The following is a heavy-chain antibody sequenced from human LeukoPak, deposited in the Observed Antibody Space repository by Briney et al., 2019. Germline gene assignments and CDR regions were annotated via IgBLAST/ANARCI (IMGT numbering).Heavy chain of an antibody. CDR3: ASSRSLSKNDKNLRY. CDR2: IKASDNYI. CDR1: RFTFSDYT. V-gene: IGHV3-21*01. J-gene: IGHJ4*02. Sequence: GGSLRLSCAASRFTFSDYTLNWVRQAPGKGLDWVSSIKASDNYIYYAASVAGRFTISTDAAQNSLCLHMDSLRAEDTATYYCASSRSLSKNDKNLRYWGQGTLVTVSS. D-gene: IGHD1-26*01.